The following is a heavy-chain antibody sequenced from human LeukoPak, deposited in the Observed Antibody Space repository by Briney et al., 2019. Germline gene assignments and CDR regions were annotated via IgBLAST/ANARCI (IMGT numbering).Heavy chain of an antibody. J-gene: IGHJ6*03. CDR2: INHSGST. CDR3: ARGLRFLEGYYYMDV. Sequence: SETLSLTCAVYGGSFSGYYWSWIRQPPGKGLEWIGEINHSGSTNYNPFLKSRVTISVDTSKNQFSLKLSSVTAADTAVYYCARGLRFLEGYYYMDVWGKGTTVTVSS. V-gene: IGHV4-34*01. CDR1: GGSFSGYY. D-gene: IGHD3-3*01.